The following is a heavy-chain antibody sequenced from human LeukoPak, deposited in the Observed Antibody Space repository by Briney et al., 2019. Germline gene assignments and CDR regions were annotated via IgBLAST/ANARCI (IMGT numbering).Heavy chain of an antibody. V-gene: IGHV3-30*02. J-gene: IGHJ4*02. D-gene: IGHD6-13*01. CDR3: ANTGYSGSAYGTWYFDY. CDR1: GFTFSSND. Sequence: PGGSLRLSCATYGFTFSSNDLHWVRQAPGKGLEWVAFIRYDGSNVYYADSVKGRFTISRDNSKNSLYLQMNSLRTEDTAVYYSANTGYSGSAYGTWYFDYWGQGTLVTVSS. CDR2: IRYDGSNV.